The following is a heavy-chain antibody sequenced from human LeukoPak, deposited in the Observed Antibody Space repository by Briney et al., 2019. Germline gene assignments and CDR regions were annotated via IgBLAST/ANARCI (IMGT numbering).Heavy chain of an antibody. CDR2: ITGSRGPI. D-gene: IGHD4-23*01. V-gene: IGHV3-48*01. J-gene: IGHJ4*02. CDR3: ARDLSVVTPEGFDS. CDR1: GFTFSTYA. Sequence: GGSLRLSCAASGFTFSTYAMNWIRQAPGKGLEWISYITGSRGPIYYADSVKGRFTISRDNANNSLFLHMNSLRAEDTAVYYCARDLSVVTPEGFDSWGQGTLVTVSS.